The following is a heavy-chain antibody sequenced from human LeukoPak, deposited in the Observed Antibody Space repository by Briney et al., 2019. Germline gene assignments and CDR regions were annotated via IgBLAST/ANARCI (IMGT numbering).Heavy chain of an antibody. CDR2: IYSDNT. CDR1: GFTVSSNS. V-gene: IGHV3-53*01. CDR3: ARGIAVAGYYYYMDV. Sequence: GGSLRLSCTVSGFTVSSNSMSWVRQAPGKGLEWVSFIYSDNTHYSDSVKGRFTISRDNSKNTLYLQMNSLRAEDTAVYYCARGIAVAGYYYYMDVWGKGTTVTVSS. J-gene: IGHJ6*03. D-gene: IGHD6-19*01.